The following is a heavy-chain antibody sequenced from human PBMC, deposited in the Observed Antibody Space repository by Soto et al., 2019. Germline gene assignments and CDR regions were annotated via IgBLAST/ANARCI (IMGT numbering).Heavy chain of an antibody. J-gene: IGHJ6*02. V-gene: IGHV3-21*01. Sequence: GGSLRLSCAASGFTFSSYSMNWVRQAPGKGLEWVSSISSSSSYIYYADSVKGRFTISRDNAKNSLYLQMNSLRAEDTAVYYGARGLFQQQLVQSTYYYGMDVWGQGTTVTVSS. CDR1: GFTFSSYS. D-gene: IGHD6-13*01. CDR3: ARGLFQQQLVQSTYYYGMDV. CDR2: ISSSSSYI.